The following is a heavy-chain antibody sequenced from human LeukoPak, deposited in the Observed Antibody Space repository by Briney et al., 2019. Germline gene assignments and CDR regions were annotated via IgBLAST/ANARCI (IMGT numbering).Heavy chain of an antibody. CDR1: GGSISSSSYY. V-gene: IGHV4-39*01. Sequence: PSETLSLTCTVSGGSISSSSYYWGWIRQPPGKGLEWIGSMFYSGNTYYNPSLKSRVTISGDTSKNQFSLKVTSVTAADTADYYCASRIASGYDVDYWGQGTLVTVSS. J-gene: IGHJ4*02. CDR2: MFYSGNT. D-gene: IGHD5-12*01. CDR3: ASRIASGYDVDY.